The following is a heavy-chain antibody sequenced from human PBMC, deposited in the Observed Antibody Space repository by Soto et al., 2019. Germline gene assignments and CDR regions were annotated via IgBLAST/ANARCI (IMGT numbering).Heavy chain of an antibody. Sequence: GGSLRLSCASSGFTFSSYAMSWVRQAPGKGLEWVSAISGSGGSTNYADSVKGRFAISRDNSKNTLYLQMNSLRAEDTALYYCALNSGPFDYRGQGTLVTVYS. V-gene: IGHV3-23*01. CDR3: ALNSGPFDY. D-gene: IGHD6-19*01. CDR1: GFTFSSYA. CDR2: ISGSGGST. J-gene: IGHJ4*02.